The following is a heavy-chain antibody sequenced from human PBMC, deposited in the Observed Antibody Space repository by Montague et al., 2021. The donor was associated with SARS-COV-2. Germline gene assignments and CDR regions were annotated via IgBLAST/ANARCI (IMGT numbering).Heavy chain of an antibody. Sequence: SETLSLTCTVSGGSISTYYWSWIRQPPGKGLEWIGYIYYTGSTKYNPSLKSRVTMSLDRPTNRFSLRLNSVTAADTAMYYCARFLGFCSGANCYSSGMDVWGQGTTVTVSS. CDR2: IYYTGST. D-gene: IGHD2-15*01. CDR3: ARFLGFCSGANCYSSGMDV. V-gene: IGHV4-59*01. J-gene: IGHJ6*02. CDR1: GGSISTYY.